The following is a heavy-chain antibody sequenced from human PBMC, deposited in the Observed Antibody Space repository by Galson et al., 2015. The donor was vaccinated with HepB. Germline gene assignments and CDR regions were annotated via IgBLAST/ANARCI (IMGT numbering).Heavy chain of an antibody. Sequence: SLGLSCAASGFTFDDYAMHWVRQAPGKGLEWVSGISWNSGSIGYADSVKGRFTISRDNAKNSLYLQMNSLRAEDTALYYCASSPNPPSFDWLCAFDIWGQGTMVTVSS. D-gene: IGHD3-9*01. CDR1: GFTFDDYA. V-gene: IGHV3-9*01. CDR3: ASSPNPPSFDWLCAFDI. J-gene: IGHJ3*02. CDR2: ISWNSGSI.